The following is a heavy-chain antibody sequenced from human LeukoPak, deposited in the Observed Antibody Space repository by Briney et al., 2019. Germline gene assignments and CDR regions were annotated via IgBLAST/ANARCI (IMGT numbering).Heavy chain of an antibody. D-gene: IGHD3-3*01. CDR3: ARGDDFRNYYYYGMDV. CDR1: GGSISSYY. J-gene: IGHJ6*02. CDR2: IYYSGRT. Sequence: SETLSLTCTVSGGSISSYYWSWIRQPPGKGLEWIGYIYYSGRTNYNPSLKSRVTISVDTSKNQFSLKLTSVTAADTAVYYCARGDDFRNYYYYGMDVWGQGTTVTVSS. V-gene: IGHV4-59*12.